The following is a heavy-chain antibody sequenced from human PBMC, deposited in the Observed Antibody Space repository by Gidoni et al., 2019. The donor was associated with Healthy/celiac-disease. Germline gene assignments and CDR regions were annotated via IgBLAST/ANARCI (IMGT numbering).Heavy chain of an antibody. Sequence: QLQLQESAPGLVKPSETLSLTCPVSAGSISSSSYYWGRIRQPPGKGLEWIGSIYYSGSTYYNPSLKSRVTISVDTSKSQFSLKLSSVTAADTAVYYCASTGYYDFWSGPEGYYYGMDVWGQGTTVTVSS. CDR1: AGSISSSSYY. CDR2: IYYSGST. J-gene: IGHJ6*02. D-gene: IGHD3-3*01. CDR3: ASTGYYDFWSGPEGYYYGMDV. V-gene: IGHV4-39*01.